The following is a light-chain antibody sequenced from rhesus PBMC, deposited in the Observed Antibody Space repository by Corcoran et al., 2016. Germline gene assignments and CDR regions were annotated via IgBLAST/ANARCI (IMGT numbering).Light chain of an antibody. CDR1: QGISSW. Sequence: DIQMTQSPSSLSASVGDRVTITCRASQGISSWLAWYQQKPGKAPKFLIYKASSLQRGGPSRFSGSGSGTDLPLNISSLQTEDVATDYCQQYNSAPFTFGPWTKLDIK. V-gene: IGKV1-21*01. CDR3: QQYNSAPFT. J-gene: IGKJ3*01. CDR2: KAS.